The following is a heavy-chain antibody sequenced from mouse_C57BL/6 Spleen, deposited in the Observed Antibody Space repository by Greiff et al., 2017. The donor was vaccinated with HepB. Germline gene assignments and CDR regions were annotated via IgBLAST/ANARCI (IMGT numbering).Heavy chain of an antibody. CDR1: GFAFSSYA. CDR3: ARDGYDRRQQYYFDD. Sequence: EVQVVESGGGLVKPGGSLKLSCTASGFAFSSYAMSWVRQTPEKRLEWVATISHGGSYTYYPDNVKGRFTISRDNAKNNLYLQMSKLKSEDTAVYYCARDGYDRRQQYYFDDWGKGTTLTVSS. CDR2: ISHGGSYT. D-gene: IGHD2-14*01. V-gene: IGHV5-4*01. J-gene: IGHJ2*01.